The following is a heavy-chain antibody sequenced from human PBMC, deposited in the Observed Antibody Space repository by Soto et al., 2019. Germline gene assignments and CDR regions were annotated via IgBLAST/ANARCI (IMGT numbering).Heavy chain of an antibody. J-gene: IGHJ6*02. Sequence: QVQLVQSGAEVKKPGSSVKVSCKASGGTFSSYAISWVRQAPGQGLEWMGGIIPIFGTANYAQKIQGRVTITADESKRTAYLELSSLGSEDTAVYNCARGSPPLYGWGREAFYYYYGMDVWGQGTTVTVSS. CDR1: GGTFSSYA. V-gene: IGHV1-69*01. D-gene: IGHD3-10*01. CDR3: ARGSPPLYGWGREAFYYYYGMDV. CDR2: IIPIFGTA.